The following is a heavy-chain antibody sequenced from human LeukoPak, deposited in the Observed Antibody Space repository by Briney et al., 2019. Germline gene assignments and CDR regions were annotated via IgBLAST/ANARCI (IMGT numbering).Heavy chain of an antibody. CDR3: AREAKNPYYYYYYGMDV. CDR2: INHSGST. CDR1: GGSFSGYY. Sequence: SEALSLTCAVYGGSFSGYYWSWIRQPPGKGLEWIGEINHSGSTNYNPSLKSRVTISVDTSKNQFSLKLSSVTAADTAVYYCAREAKNPYYYYYYGMDVWGQGTTVTVSS. V-gene: IGHV4-34*01. J-gene: IGHJ6*02.